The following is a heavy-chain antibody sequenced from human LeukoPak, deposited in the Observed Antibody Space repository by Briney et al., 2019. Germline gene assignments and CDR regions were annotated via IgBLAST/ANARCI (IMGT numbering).Heavy chain of an antibody. V-gene: IGHV3-64D*06. Sequence: GGSLRLSCSASGFTFRSYAMHWVRQAPGKGLEYVSGISSNGVSTYHADSVKGRFTISRDNSKNTLYLQMSSLRAEDTAVYYCVKEGDYFQFDYWGQGTLVTVSS. CDR3: VKEGDYFQFDY. D-gene: IGHD4/OR15-4a*01. CDR2: ISSNGVST. CDR1: GFTFRSYA. J-gene: IGHJ4*02.